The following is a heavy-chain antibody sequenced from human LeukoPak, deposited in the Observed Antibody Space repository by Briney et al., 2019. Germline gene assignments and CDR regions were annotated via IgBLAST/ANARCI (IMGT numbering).Heavy chain of an antibody. CDR3: ARGGWYYFGY. CDR2: INSSDGTT. V-gene: IGHV1-46*01. CDR1: GYIFTGYY. Sequence: ASVKVSCKASGYIFTGYYMHWVRQVPGQGLEWMGIINSSDGTTSYAQKFQGRVTMTRDTSTSTVYMDLSSLRSEDTAVYYCARGGWYYFGYWGQGTLVTVSS. J-gene: IGHJ4*02. D-gene: IGHD6-19*01.